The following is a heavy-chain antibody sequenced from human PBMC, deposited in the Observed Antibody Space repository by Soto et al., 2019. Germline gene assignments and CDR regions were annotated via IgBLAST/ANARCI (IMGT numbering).Heavy chain of an antibody. J-gene: IGHJ6*02. Sequence: PGESLKISCKGSGYSFSTYWIGWVRQMPGKGLEGMGIIYPGDSDTRYSPSFQGQATISADKSISTAYLQWSSLKASDTAMYYCARHIVATRIGSPYYYYYGMDVWGQGTTVTVSS. CDR1: GYSFSTYW. D-gene: IGHD5-12*01. CDR2: IYPGDSDT. CDR3: ARHIVATRIGSPYYYYYGMDV. V-gene: IGHV5-51*01.